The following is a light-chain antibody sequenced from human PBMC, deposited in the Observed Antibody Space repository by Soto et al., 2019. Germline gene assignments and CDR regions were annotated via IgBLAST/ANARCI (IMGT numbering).Light chain of an antibody. J-gene: IGKJ1*01. CDR2: KAS. Sequence: DIQMTQSPSTLSASVGDRVTITCRASQSISSWLAWYQQKPGKAPKLLIYKASSLESGVPSRFSGSESGTEFTLNISSLQPDDFATYDCQQYNSYPWTFGQGTKVEIK. CDR1: QSISSW. V-gene: IGKV1-5*03. CDR3: QQYNSYPWT.